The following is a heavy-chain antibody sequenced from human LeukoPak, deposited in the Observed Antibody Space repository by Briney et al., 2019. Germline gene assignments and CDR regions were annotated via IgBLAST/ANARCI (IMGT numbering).Heavy chain of an antibody. Sequence: GGSLRLSCAASGFTFSSFEMNWVRQAPGKGLEWVSYISATGGTVYYADSVKGRFTVSRDNAKKSLYLQMNSLRAEDTGVYYCVYCSGGTCYYFDYWGQGTLVTVSS. CDR1: GFTFSSFE. CDR3: VYCSGGTCYYFDY. J-gene: IGHJ4*02. CDR2: ISATGGTV. D-gene: IGHD2-15*01. V-gene: IGHV3-48*03.